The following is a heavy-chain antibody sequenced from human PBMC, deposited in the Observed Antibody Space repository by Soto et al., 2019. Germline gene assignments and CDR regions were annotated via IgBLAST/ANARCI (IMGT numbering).Heavy chain of an antibody. CDR3: ARTLPTARYSRSYQWFDP. V-gene: IGHV4-59*01. CDR2: IYYSGST. CDR1: GGSISSYY. Sequence: SETLSLTCTGSGGSISSYYCSWIRQPPWKGLEWIGYIYYSGSTNYNPSLKSRVTISVDTSKNQFSLKLSSVTAADTAVYYCARTLPTARYSRSYQWFDPCGQRTLVTV. D-gene: IGHD6-6*01. J-gene: IGHJ5*02.